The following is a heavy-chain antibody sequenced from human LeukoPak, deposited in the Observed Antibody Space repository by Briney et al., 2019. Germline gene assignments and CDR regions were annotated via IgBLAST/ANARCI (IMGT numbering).Heavy chain of an antibody. Sequence: GGSLRLSCAASGFTFSNYAMHWVRQAPGKGLEWVAIISYDGAKQFYADSVKGRFTISRDDSRNTLDLQMNSLRPEDTAVYYCTRDANDFSPRYYFDYWGQGTLVTVSS. V-gene: IGHV3-30*04. CDR1: GFTFSNYA. CDR3: TRDANDFSPRYYFDY. CDR2: ISYDGAKQ. D-gene: IGHD3-3*01. J-gene: IGHJ4*02.